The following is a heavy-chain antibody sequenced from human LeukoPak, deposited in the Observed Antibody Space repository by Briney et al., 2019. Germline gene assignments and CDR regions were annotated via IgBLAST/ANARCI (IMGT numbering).Heavy chain of an antibody. CDR3: ARAGCSSTSCHDAFDI. D-gene: IGHD2-2*01. CDR1: GYTFTRYD. Sequence: GASVKVSCKASGYTFTRYDINWVRQATGQGLEWMGWMDPNSGNTGYAQKFQGRVTMTRNTSISTAYMELSSLRSEDTAVYYCARAGCSSTSCHDAFDIWGRGTMVTVSS. CDR2: MDPNSGNT. J-gene: IGHJ3*02. V-gene: IGHV1-8*01.